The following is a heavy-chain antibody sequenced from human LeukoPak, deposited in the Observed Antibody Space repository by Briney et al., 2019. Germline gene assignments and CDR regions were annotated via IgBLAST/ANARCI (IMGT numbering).Heavy chain of an antibody. D-gene: IGHD2-2*01. CDR3: AKDHQLLEYYFDY. J-gene: IGHJ4*02. V-gene: IGHV3-33*06. Sequence: GRSLRLSCAASGFTFSSYGMHWVRQAPGKGLEWVAVIWYDGSNKYYADSVKGRFTISRDNSKNTLHLQMNSLRAEDTAVYYCAKDHQLLEYYFDYWGQGTLVTVSS. CDR1: GFTFSSYG. CDR2: IWYDGSNK.